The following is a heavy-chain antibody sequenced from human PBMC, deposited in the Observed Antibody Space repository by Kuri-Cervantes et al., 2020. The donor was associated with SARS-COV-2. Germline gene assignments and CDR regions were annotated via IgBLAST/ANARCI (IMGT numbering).Heavy chain of an antibody. Sequence: GESLKISCAASGLNGLKFINYGMSWVRQAPGKGLEWVSSISSSSSYIYYADSVKGRFTISRDNAKNSLYLQMNSLRAEDTAVYYCASPSSGYSGGFDYWGQGTLVTVPS. D-gene: IGHD3-22*01. J-gene: IGHJ4*02. V-gene: IGHV3-21*01. CDR3: ASPSSGYSGGFDY. CDR1: GLNGLKFINYG. CDR2: ISSSSSYI.